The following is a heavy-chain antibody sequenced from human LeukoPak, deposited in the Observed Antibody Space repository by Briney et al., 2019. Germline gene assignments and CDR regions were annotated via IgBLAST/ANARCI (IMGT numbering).Heavy chain of an antibody. V-gene: IGHV3-23*01. CDR2: ISGRGDST. Sequence: GGSLRLSCAASGFTFRSYAMSWVRQAPGKGLEWVSVISGRGDSTHYVDSVKGRFTISRDNSKNTLNLQMNSLRAGDTAVYYCAKAHSSSWYYFGDWGQGAPVTVSS. CDR1: GFTFRSYA. D-gene: IGHD6-13*01. J-gene: IGHJ4*02. CDR3: AKAHSSSWYYFGD.